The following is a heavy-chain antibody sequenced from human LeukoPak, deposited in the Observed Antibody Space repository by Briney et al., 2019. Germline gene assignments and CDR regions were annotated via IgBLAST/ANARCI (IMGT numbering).Heavy chain of an antibody. CDR3: ARHYYGSGTDYYFDY. D-gene: IGHD3-10*01. J-gene: IGHJ4*02. V-gene: IGHV1-24*01. CDR2: FDPEDGET. Sequence: ASVKVSCKVSGYTLTELSMHWVRQAPGKGLEWMGGFDPEDGETIYAQKFQGRVTMAEDTSTDTAYMELSSLRSEDTAVYYCARHYYGSGTDYYFDYWGQGTLVTVSS. CDR1: GYTLTELS.